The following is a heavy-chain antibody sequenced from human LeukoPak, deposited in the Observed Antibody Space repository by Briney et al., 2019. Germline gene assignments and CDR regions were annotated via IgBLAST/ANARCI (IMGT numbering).Heavy chain of an antibody. CDR1: GFTFDDFA. V-gene: IGHV3-20*04. CDR3: ARVRIWSGCDDY. Sequence: GGSLRLSCAGSGFTFDDFAMTWVRPPPGKGLEWVSDITWNGGGTGYADSVRGRFTISRDNARNSLYLQMDSLRAEDTALYYCARVRIWSGCDDYWGQGTLVTVSS. CDR2: ITWNGGGT. J-gene: IGHJ4*02. D-gene: IGHD3-3*01.